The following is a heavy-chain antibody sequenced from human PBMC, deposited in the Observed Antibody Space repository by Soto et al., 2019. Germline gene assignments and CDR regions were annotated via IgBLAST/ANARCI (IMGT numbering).Heavy chain of an antibody. Sequence: GGSLRLSCAASGFTFSSYGMHWVRQAPGKGLEWVAVIWYDGSNKYYADSVKGRFTISRDNSKNTLYLQMNSLRAEDTAVYYCAREVTGQNYFDYWGQGTLVTVSS. CDR2: IWYDGSNK. V-gene: IGHV3-33*01. D-gene: IGHD7-27*01. CDR1: GFTFSSYG. CDR3: AREVTGQNYFDY. J-gene: IGHJ4*02.